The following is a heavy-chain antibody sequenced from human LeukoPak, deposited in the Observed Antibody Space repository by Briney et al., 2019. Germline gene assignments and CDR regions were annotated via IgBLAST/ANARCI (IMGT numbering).Heavy chain of an antibody. CDR3: AKDISFLWLQDY. J-gene: IGHJ4*02. Sequence: GGSLSLSCAPSGFTFDDHAMHWVRQAPGKGLEWVSLISGDGGSTYYADSVKGRFTISRDNSKNPLYLQMNSLRTEDTALYYCAKDISFLWLQDYGGQGTLVTVSS. V-gene: IGHV3-43*02. CDR2: ISGDGGST. D-gene: IGHD5-18*01. CDR1: GFTFDDHA.